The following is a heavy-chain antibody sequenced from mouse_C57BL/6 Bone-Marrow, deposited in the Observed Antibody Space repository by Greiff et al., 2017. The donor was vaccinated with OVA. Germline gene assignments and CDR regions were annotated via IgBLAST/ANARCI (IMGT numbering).Heavy chain of an antibody. V-gene: IGHV5-4*03. CDR3: ASLSDGYLFWYFDV. CDR2: ISDGGSYT. CDR1: GFTFSSYA. J-gene: IGHJ1*03. Sequence: KVVEPGGGLVKPGGSLKLSCAASGFTFSSYAMSWVRQTPEQRLEWVATISDGGSYTYYPDNVKGRFTISRDTAKNNLYLQMSHLTSEDSDKYDFASLSDGYLFWYFDVWGTGTTVTVSS. D-gene: IGHD2-3*01.